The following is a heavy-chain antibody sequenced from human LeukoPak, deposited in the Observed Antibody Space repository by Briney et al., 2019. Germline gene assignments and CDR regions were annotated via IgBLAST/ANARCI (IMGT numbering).Heavy chain of an antibody. CDR2: IYYSGST. CDR3: ARGFPRDAFDI. CDR1: GGSISSGGYY. J-gene: IGHJ3*02. Sequence: SETLSLTCTVSGGSISSGGYYWSWIRQHPGKGLEWIGYIYYSGSTYYNPSLKSRVTISVDTSKNQFSLKLSSVTAADTAVYYCARGFPRDAFDIWGQGTMVTVSS. V-gene: IGHV4-31*03.